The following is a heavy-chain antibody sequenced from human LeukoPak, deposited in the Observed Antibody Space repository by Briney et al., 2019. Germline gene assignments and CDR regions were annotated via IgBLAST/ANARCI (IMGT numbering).Heavy chain of an antibody. V-gene: IGHV4-34*01. J-gene: IGHJ6*02. D-gene: IGHD2-2*01. CDR2: INHSGST. CDR1: GGSFSGYY. Sequence: SETLSLTCAVYGGSFSGYYWSLIRQPPGKGLEWIGEINHSGSTNYNPSLKSRVTISVDTSKNQFSLKLSSVTAADTAVYYCARGRYCSSTSCYYYYYYGMDVWGQGTTVTVSS. CDR3: ARGRYCSSTSCYYYYYYGMDV.